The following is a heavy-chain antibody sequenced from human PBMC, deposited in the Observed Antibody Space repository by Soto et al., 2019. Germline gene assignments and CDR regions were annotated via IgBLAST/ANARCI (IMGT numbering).Heavy chain of an antibody. CDR2: LYTSVST. CDR3: ARDQGGGYSATSDI. J-gene: IGHJ3*02. Sequence: SETLSLTCTVSGGFISSYYWSWIRQPAGKGLEWIGRLYTSVSTNYNPSLKSRVTMSVDTSKNQFSLKLSSVTAADTGVYFCARDQGGGYSATSDICGQGPIVSGS. V-gene: IGHV4-4*07. CDR1: GGFISSYY. D-gene: IGHD2-21*02.